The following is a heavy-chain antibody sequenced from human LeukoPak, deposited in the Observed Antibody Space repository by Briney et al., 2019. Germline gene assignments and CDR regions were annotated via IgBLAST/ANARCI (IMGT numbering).Heavy chain of an antibody. CDR3: ASGYSYGPLFDY. D-gene: IGHD5-18*01. CDR2: IYYSGST. Sequence: SETLSLTCTVSGGSISSGDYYWSWIRQPPGKGLEWIGYIYYSGSTNYNPSLKSRVTISVGTSKNQFSLKLSSVTAADTAVCYCASGYSYGPLFDYWGQGTLVTVSS. V-gene: IGHV4-61*08. CDR1: GGSISSGDYY. J-gene: IGHJ4*02.